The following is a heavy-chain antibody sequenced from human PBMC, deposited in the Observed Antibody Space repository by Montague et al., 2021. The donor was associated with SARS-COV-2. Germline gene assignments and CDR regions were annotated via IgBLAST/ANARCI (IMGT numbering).Heavy chain of an antibody. J-gene: IGHJ4*01. CDR1: GASISTGIYY. CDR3: ASFGSGTLEFDL. V-gene: IGHV4-61*02. CDR2: IRTTGHT. D-gene: IGHD1-26*01. Sequence: TLSLTCTVSGASISTGIYYWSWIRQPAGKGLEWIGRIRTTGHTDYNSSLESRVFMSVDTSTNQLSLSLTSVTAADTAGYFCASFGSGTLEFDLWGQGTMVTVSS.